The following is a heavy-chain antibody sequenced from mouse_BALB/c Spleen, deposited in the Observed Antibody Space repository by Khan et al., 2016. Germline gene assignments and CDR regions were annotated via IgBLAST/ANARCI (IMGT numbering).Heavy chain of an antibody. V-gene: IGHV1-53*01. CDR1: GYTFTSYY. J-gene: IGHJ3*01. Sequence: QVQLQQSGAELVKPGASVKLSCKASGYTFTSYYMYWVKQRPGQGLEWIGKINPSNGGTNFNEKFKSKATLTVDKSSSTAYMQLSSLTSEDSAVXYCTSYGSSGFAYWGQGTLVTVSA. CDR3: TSYGSSGFAY. CDR2: INPSNGGT. D-gene: IGHD1-1*01.